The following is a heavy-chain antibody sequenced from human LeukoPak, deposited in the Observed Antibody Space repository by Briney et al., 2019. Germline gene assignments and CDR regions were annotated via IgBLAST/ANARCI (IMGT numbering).Heavy chain of an antibody. J-gene: IGHJ5*02. D-gene: IGHD6-6*01. CDR3: ARGPLRAARTNNWFDP. CDR1: SGSFSGYY. CDR2: INHSGST. V-gene: IGHV4-34*01. Sequence: PSETLSLTCAVYSGSFSGYYWSWIRQPPGKGLEWIGEINHSGSTNYNPSLKSRVTISVDTSKNQFSLKLSSVTAADTAVYYCARGPLRAARTNNWFDPWGQGTLVTVSS.